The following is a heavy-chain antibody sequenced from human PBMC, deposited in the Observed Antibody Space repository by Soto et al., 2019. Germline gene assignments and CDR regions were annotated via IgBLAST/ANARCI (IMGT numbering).Heavy chain of an antibody. CDR2: INHSGST. D-gene: IGHD4-4*01. CDR3: ARAPYYSNYPYYYYYYYMDV. V-gene: IGHV4-34*01. CDR1: GGSFSGYY. J-gene: IGHJ6*03. Sequence: SETLSLTCAVYGGSFSGYYWSWIRQPPGKGLEWIGEINHSGSTNYNPSLNSRVTISVDTSKNQFSLKLSSVTAAGTAVYYCARAPYYSNYPYYYYYYYMDVWGKGTTVTVSS.